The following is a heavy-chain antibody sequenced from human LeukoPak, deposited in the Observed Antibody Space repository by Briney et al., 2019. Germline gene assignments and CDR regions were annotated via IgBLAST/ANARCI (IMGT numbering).Heavy chain of an antibody. D-gene: IGHD3-16*01. Sequence: GASVKVSCKASGYSFTDFYVHWVRQAPGQGLEWMGLIDPNSGGTNYAQKFQGRVTMTRDTSISTAYMELSRLRSDDTAVYYCARGPGEIDYWGQGTLVTVSS. CDR3: ARGPGEIDY. CDR1: GYSFTDFY. CDR2: IDPNSGGT. V-gene: IGHV1-2*02. J-gene: IGHJ4*02.